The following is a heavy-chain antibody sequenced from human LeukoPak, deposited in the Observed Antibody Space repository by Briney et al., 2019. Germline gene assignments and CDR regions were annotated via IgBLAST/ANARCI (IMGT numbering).Heavy chain of an antibody. CDR2: IGGSGGFIT. Sequence: GGSLRLSCAASGFTFRSHDMNWVRQTPGKGLEWVSGIGGSGGFITYYADSVKGRFTVSRDNSKSTLYLQMDSLRADDTAIYYCTRDLGWLHYADWGQGTLVTVSS. CDR3: TRDLGWLHYAD. D-gene: IGHD5-12*01. J-gene: IGHJ4*02. CDR1: GFTFRSHD. V-gene: IGHV3-23*01.